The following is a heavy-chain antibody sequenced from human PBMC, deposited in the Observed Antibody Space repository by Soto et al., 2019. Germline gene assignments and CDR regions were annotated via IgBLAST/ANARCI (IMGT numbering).Heavy chain of an antibody. CDR3: ARGVGIFGVVYDAFDL. CDR1: GGTFSSYA. CDR2: IIPIFGTE. J-gene: IGHJ3*01. V-gene: IGHV1-69*12. D-gene: IGHD3-3*01. Sequence: QVQLVQSGAEVKKPGSSVKDSCKASGGTFSSYAISWVRQAPGQGLEWMGGIIPIFGTENYAQKFQGRVTITADESTSTAYMELSSLRSEDTAVYYCARGVGIFGVVYDAFDLWGQGTTVTVSS.